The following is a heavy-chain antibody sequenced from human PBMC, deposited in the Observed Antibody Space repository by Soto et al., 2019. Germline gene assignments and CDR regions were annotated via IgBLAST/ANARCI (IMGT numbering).Heavy chain of an antibody. J-gene: IGHJ5*02. CDR3: ARQYDFWSGGGWFDP. CDR2: ISGSDGKT. V-gene: IGHV3-23*01. CDR1: GFSFISYA. Sequence: GGSLRLSCAASGFSFISYAMSWVRQAPGKGLEWVSTISGSDGKTFYADSVKGRFSISRDTSKNMLYLQMNNLRGDDTAVYYCARQYDFWSGGGWFDPWGQGTLVTVSS. D-gene: IGHD3-3*01.